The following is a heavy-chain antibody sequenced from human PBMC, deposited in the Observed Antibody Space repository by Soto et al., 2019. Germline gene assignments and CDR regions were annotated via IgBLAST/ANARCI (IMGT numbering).Heavy chain of an antibody. D-gene: IGHD6-13*01. CDR2: IDPSDSYT. V-gene: IGHV5-10-1*01. J-gene: IGHJ5*02. Sequence: GGSLKIFCKGSGYSVSQYFINWVRQMPGKGLEWMGKIDPSDSYTNYSPSFQGHVTISADKSISTAYLQWNILRASDTAMYYCARHAIGAIGSDSWFDPWGQGTLVTVSS. CDR1: GYSVSQYF. CDR3: ARHAIGAIGSDSWFDP.